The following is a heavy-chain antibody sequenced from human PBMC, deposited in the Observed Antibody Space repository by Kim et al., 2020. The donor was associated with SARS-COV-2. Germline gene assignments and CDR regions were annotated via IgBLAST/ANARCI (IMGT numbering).Heavy chain of an antibody. V-gene: IGHV4-34*01. CDR1: GGSFSGYY. J-gene: IGHJ4*02. CDR3: ARGRWELLVGPIRTFDY. Sequence: SETLSLTCAVYGGSFSGYYWSWIRQPPGKGLEWIGEINHSGSTNYNPSLKSRVTISVDTSKNQFSLKLSSVTAADTAVYYCARGRWELLVGPIRTFDYWGQGTLVTVSS. CDR2: INHSGST. D-gene: IGHD1-26*01.